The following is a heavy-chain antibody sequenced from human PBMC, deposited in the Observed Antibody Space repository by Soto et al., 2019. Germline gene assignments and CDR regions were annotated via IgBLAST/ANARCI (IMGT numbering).Heavy chain of an antibody. CDR2: IRYDGNDK. CDR1: GFSFNKYA. D-gene: IGHD1-1*01. V-gene: IGHV3-33*03. Sequence: QVQLVESGGGVVQPGRSLRLSCAASGFSFNKYAMHWVRQAPGKGLEWLAVIRYDGNDKYYADSVRGRVAISRDNSKETLYLEMNSLRVEDSGLYYCATDRTALATTLFYFEFWGPGAQVTVSS. J-gene: IGHJ4*02. CDR3: ATDRTALATTLFYFEF.